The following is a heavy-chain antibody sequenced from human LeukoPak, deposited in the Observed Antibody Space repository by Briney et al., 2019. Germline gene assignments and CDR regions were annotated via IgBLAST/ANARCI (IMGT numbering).Heavy chain of an antibody. CDR2: IIPIFGTA. D-gene: IGHD6-6*01. Sequence: SVKVSCKASGYTFTGYYMHWVRQAPGQGLEWMGGIIPIFGTANYAQKFQGRVTITADESTSTAYMELSSLRSEDTAVYYCARDSDYSSSSVWFDPWGQGTLVTVSS. CDR3: ARDSDYSSSSVWFDP. V-gene: IGHV1-69*13. J-gene: IGHJ5*02. CDR1: GYTFTGYY.